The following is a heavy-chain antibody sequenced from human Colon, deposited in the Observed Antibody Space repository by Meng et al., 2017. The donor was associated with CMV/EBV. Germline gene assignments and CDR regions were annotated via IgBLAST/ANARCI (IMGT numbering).Heavy chain of an antibody. V-gene: IGHV3-73*01. J-gene: IGHJ4*02. Sequence: GESLKISCAASGFTFSGSAIHWVRQAAGKGLEWVGRIRSKPNNYATEYAESVKGRFTISRDDSNDSAFLQMSSLKVDDTAVYYCAVLAVAEPISYWGQGTLVTVCS. CDR2: IRSKPNNYAT. CDR3: AVLAVAEPISY. CDR1: GFTFSGSA. D-gene: IGHD6-19*01.